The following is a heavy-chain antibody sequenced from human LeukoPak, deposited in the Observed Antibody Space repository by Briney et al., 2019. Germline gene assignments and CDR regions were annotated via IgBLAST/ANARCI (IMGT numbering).Heavy chain of an antibody. Sequence: SETLSLTCTVSGGSISTYYWSWIRQPPGKGLEWIGEINHSGSTDYNPSLKSRVTISVDTSKNQFSLKLSSVTAADTAVYYCATYMVTLGGVVVSSWGQGTLVTVSS. J-gene: IGHJ5*02. CDR1: GGSISTYY. V-gene: IGHV4-34*01. CDR2: INHSGST. CDR3: ATYMVTLGGVVVSS. D-gene: IGHD3-16*02.